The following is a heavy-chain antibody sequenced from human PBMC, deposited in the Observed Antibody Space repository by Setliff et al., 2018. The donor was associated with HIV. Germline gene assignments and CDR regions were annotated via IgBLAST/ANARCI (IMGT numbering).Heavy chain of an antibody. CDR1: GGSFSGYY. J-gene: IGHJ4*02. CDR2: INHRGST. Sequence: SETLSLTCAVYGGSFSGYYWSWIRQPPGKGLEWIGEINHRGSTNCNPSLKSRVSISVDTSKNQFSPKLSSVTAADTAVYYCATLKMATIYRDFDYWGQGTQVTVSS. D-gene: IGHD5-12*01. CDR3: ATLKMATIYRDFDY. V-gene: IGHV4-34*01.